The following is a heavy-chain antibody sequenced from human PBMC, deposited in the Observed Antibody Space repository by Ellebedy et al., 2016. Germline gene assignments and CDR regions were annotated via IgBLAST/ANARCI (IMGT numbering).Heavy chain of an antibody. D-gene: IGHD4/OR15-4a*01. CDR2: INESGST. V-gene: IGHV4-34*01. CDR3: ANHGASTSPLG. Sequence: SETLSLXXAVYGGSLSGHSWSWIRQSPGKGLEWIGEINESGSTKYNPSLRSRVTISVDTSKRHFSLRLNSMTAADTAVYYCANHGASTSPLGWGQGTLVTVSS. CDR1: GGSLSGHS. J-gene: IGHJ1*01.